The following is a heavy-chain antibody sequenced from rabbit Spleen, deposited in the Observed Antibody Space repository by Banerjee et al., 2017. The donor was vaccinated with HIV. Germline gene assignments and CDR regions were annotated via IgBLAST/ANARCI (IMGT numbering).Heavy chain of an antibody. CDR2: IYGDNSGST. D-gene: IGHD2-1*01. CDR1: GFTISSSYY. V-gene: IGHV1S45*01. CDR3: ARGSATMTMVITGFYLGL. Sequence: QEQLEESGGGLVQPEGSLTLTCTASGFTISSSYYMCWVRQAPGKGLECIACIYGDNSGSTWYASWAKGRFTISKTSSTTVTLQMTSLTAADTATYFCARGSATMTMVITGFYLGLWGQGTLVTVS. J-gene: IGHJ4*01.